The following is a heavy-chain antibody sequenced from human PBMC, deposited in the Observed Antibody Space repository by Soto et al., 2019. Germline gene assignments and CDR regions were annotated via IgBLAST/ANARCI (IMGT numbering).Heavy chain of an antibody. J-gene: IGHJ4*02. D-gene: IGHD1-1*01. Sequence: QVQLVQSGAEVRKPGASVKVSCEASGYTFTSYDIYWVRQATGQGLELMGWMNPNTGNSGYAQKFQGSVTMTSDTSISTAHMEMSSLRSEDTGVYYWERGAENNGWNGFGADKYYFDFWGQGTLVTVSS. CDR1: GYTFTSYD. CDR3: ERGAENNGWNGFGADKYYFDF. CDR2: MNPNTGNS. V-gene: IGHV1-8*01.